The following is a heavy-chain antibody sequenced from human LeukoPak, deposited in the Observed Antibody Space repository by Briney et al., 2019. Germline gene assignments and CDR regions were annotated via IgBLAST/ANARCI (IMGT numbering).Heavy chain of an antibody. D-gene: IGHD3-10*01. CDR2: IHYTGST. CDR3: ARGGYYGSGNDFRFDP. CDR1: GGSINSYY. Sequence: SETLSLTCTVSGGSINSYYWSWIRQPPGKGLECIGYIHYTGSTNYNPSLKSRVTVSVDTSKNQFSLKLSSVTAADTAIYYCARGGYYGSGNDFRFDPWGQGTLVTVSS. V-gene: IGHV4-59*01. J-gene: IGHJ5*02.